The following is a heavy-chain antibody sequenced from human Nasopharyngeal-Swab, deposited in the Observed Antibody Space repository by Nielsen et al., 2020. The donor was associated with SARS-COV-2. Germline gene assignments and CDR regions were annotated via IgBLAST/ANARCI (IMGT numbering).Heavy chain of an antibody. D-gene: IGHD2-2*01. CDR1: GYTFTSYG. J-gene: IGHJ6*03. Sequence: ASVKVSCKASGYTFTSYGISWVRQAPGQGLEWMGWIGAYNGNTNYAQKLQGRVTMTTDTSTSTAYMELRSLRSDDTAVYYCARVNRDIVVVPAAIPPGEGNYYYMDVWGKGTTVTVSS. CDR2: IGAYNGNT. CDR3: ARVNRDIVVVPAAIPPGEGNYYYMDV. V-gene: IGHV1-18*01.